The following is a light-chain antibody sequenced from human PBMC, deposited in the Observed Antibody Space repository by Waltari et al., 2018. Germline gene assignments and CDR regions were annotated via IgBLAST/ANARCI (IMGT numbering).Light chain of an antibody. CDR1: QDISFY. Sequence: DIQMTQSPSSLSASVGARVTITCQASQDISFYLNWYQQKPGKAPKLLISESSNLATGVPSRFSGSRSGTHFTFTISSLQPEDVASYYCQQYDNLPSVAFGGGTKVEL. V-gene: IGKV1-33*01. CDR2: ESS. J-gene: IGKJ4*01. CDR3: QQYDNLPSVA.